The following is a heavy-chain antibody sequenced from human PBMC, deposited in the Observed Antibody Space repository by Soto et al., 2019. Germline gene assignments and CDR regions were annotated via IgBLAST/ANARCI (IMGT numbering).Heavy chain of an antibody. CDR3: ARGGTRFDP. CDR1: GGSISSYY. Sequence: PSETLSLTCTVSGGSISSYYWSWIRQPPGKGLEWIGYFYFSGSTNYNPSLKSRVTISVDTSKNQFSLNLSSVIAADTAVYYCARGGTRFDPWGQGTLVTVSS. CDR2: FYFSGST. D-gene: IGHD1-7*01. J-gene: IGHJ5*02. V-gene: IGHV4-59*01.